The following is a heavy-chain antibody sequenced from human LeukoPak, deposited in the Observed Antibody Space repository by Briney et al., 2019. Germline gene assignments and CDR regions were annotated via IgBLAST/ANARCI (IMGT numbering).Heavy chain of an antibody. CDR1: GFTFSSYS. CDR3: AKGGDYYDRSDYYH. D-gene: IGHD3-22*01. V-gene: IGHV3-48*01. CDR2: ISSSSSTI. Sequence: GGSLRLSCAASGFTFSSYSMNWVRQAPGKGLEWVSYISSSSSTIYYADSVKGRFTISRDISKNTLYLQMNSLRAEDTALYYCAKGGDYYDRSDYYHWGQGTLVTVSS. J-gene: IGHJ4*02.